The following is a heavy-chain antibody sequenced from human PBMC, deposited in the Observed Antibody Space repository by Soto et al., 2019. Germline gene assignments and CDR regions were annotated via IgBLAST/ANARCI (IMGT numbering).Heavy chain of an antibody. J-gene: IGHJ4*02. V-gene: IGHV3-23*01. CDR2: LSGSGTST. D-gene: IGHD6-19*01. Sequence: GGSRRLSCGASGFSFVNYAMNWVRQAPGKGLEWVSGLSGSGTSTYYADSVKGRFTISRDNSRDTLFLQMNSLTADDTAVYYCAKETTTGGWFNPFDSWGQGALVTVSS. CDR3: AKETTTGGWFNPFDS. CDR1: GFSFVNYA.